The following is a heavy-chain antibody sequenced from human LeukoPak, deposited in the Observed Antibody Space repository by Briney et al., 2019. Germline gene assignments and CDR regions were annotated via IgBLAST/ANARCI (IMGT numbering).Heavy chain of an antibody. D-gene: IGHD3-22*01. V-gene: IGHV4-61*02. CDR2: IYTSGST. J-gene: IGHJ5*02. Sequence: TCTVXGGSISSGSYYWSWVRQPAGKGLEWIGRIYTSGSTNYNPSLKSRVTISVDTTKKQFSLKQRQITAADTAVYYCARGNYYDSSGYYYDNWFDPWGQGTLVTVSS. CDR1: GGSISSGSYY. CDR3: ARGNYYDSSGYYYDNWFDP.